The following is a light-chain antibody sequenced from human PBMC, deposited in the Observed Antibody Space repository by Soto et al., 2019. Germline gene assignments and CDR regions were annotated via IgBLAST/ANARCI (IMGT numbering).Light chain of an antibody. V-gene: IGLV2-23*01. CDR3: CSYAGSITYVV. Sequence: QSALTQPASVSGSPGQSITISCTGTSSDVGSYNLVSWYQQHPGKAPKLMIYEGSKRPSGVSNRFSGSKSGNTASLTISGLQAEDEDDYYCCSYAGSITYVVFGGWTKLIVL. CDR2: EGS. CDR1: SSDVGSYNL. J-gene: IGLJ2*01.